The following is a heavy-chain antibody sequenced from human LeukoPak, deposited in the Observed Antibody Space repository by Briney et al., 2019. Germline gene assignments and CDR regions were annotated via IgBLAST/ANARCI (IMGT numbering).Heavy chain of an antibody. Sequence: GGSLRLSCAASGFTFSSHGMHWVRQAPGKGLEWVAVIWYDGSNKYYADSVKGRFTISRDNSKNTLYLQMNNLRAEDTAVHYCAREANWGFDAFDIWGQGTMVTVSS. J-gene: IGHJ3*02. CDR2: IWYDGSNK. V-gene: IGHV3-33*08. CDR3: AREANWGFDAFDI. CDR1: GFTFSSHG. D-gene: IGHD7-27*01.